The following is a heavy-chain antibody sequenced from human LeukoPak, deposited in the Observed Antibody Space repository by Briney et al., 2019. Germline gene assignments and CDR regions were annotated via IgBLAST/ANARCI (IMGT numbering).Heavy chain of an antibody. CDR3: ARQQLVVHFDY. CDR2: ISGSGDNT. J-gene: IGHJ4*02. CDR1: GLSFSINA. D-gene: IGHD6-6*01. Sequence: GGSLRLSCAASGLSFSINAMTWVRQAPGKGLEWVSAISGSGDNTFYADSVKGRFTISRDNSQNTLYLQMNSLRAEDTAVYYCARQQLVVHFDYWGQGTLVTVSS. V-gene: IGHV3-23*01.